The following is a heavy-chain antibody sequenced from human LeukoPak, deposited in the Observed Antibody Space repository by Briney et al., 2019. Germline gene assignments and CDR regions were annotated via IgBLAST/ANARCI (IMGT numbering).Heavy chain of an antibody. CDR1: GYTFTNYD. J-gene: IGHJ4*02. V-gene: IGHV1-8*01. CDR3: AKGGVGVIPEFDY. D-gene: IGHD3-10*01. Sequence: ASVKVSCKASGYTFTNYDINWVRQATGQGLEWMGWMNPNSGNTGSAQKFQGRVSMTRNTSISTAYMELSSLRSEDTAVYYCAKGGVGVIPEFDYWGQGTLVTVSS. CDR2: MNPNSGNT.